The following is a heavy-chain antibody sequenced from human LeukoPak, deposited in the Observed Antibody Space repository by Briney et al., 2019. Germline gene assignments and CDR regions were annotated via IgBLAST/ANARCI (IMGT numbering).Heavy chain of an antibody. CDR2: INPNSGGT. Sequence: ASVKVSCTASGYTFTGYYMHWVRQAPGQGLEWMGWINPNSGGTNYAQKFQGWVTMTRDTSISTAYMELSRLRSDDTAVYYCARDREGIAGLGFDPWGQGTLVTVSS. D-gene: IGHD6-13*01. CDR3: ARDREGIAGLGFDP. V-gene: IGHV1-2*04. CDR1: GYTFTGYY. J-gene: IGHJ5*02.